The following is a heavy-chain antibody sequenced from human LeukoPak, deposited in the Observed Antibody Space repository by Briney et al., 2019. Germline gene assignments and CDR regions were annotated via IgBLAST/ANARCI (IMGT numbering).Heavy chain of an antibody. CDR2: IYHSGST. CDR1: GGSISSSNW. CDR3: ARGYDSFGYNEVSFDY. D-gene: IGHD3-22*01. V-gene: IGHV4-4*02. J-gene: IGHJ4*02. Sequence: SETLSLTCAVSGGSISSSNWWSWVRQPPGKGLEWIGEIYHSGSTNYNPSLKSRVTMSVDTSKSQFSLNLRSVTAADTAVYYCARGYDSFGYNEVSFDYWGQGTLVTVSS.